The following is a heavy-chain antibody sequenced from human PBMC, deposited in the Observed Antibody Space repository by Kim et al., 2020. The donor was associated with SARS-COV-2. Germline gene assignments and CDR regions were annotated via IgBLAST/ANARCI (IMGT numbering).Heavy chain of an antibody. CDR2: IIPIFGTA. J-gene: IGHJ5*02. V-gene: IGHV1-69*13. D-gene: IGHD3-9*01. CDR1: GGTFSSYA. Sequence: SVKVSCKASGGTFSSYAISWVRQAPGQGLEWMGGIIPIFGTANYAQKFQGRVTITADESTSTAYMELSSLRSEDTAVYYCARGYFDWLLKRHPPFDPWGQGTLVTVSS. CDR3: ARGYFDWLLKRHPPFDP.